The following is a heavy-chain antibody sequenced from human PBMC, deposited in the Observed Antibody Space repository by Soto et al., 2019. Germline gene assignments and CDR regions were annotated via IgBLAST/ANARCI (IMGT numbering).Heavy chain of an antibody. CDR1: GGSISSYY. J-gene: IGHJ4*02. Sequence: LETLSLTCTVSGGSISSYYWSWIRQPPGKGLEWIGYIYYSGSTNYNPSLKSRVTISVDTSKNQFSLKLSSVTAADTAVYYCARAITGYGSGSPSLFDYWGQGTLVTVSS. D-gene: IGHD3-10*01. CDR2: IYYSGST. V-gene: IGHV4-59*01. CDR3: ARAITGYGSGSPSLFDY.